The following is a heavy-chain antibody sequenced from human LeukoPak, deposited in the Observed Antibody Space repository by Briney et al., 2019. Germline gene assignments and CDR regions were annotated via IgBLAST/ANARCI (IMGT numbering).Heavy chain of an antibody. CDR3: ARHDTYYYYMDV. J-gene: IGHJ6*03. Sequence: PSETLSLTCTVSGGSISSSSYYWGWIRQPPGKGLEWIGSIYYSGSTYYNPSLKSRVTISVDTSKNQFSLKLSSVTAADTAVYYCARHDTYYYYMDVWGKGTTVTVSS. CDR1: GGSISSSSYY. D-gene: IGHD3-22*01. CDR2: IYYSGST. V-gene: IGHV4-39*01.